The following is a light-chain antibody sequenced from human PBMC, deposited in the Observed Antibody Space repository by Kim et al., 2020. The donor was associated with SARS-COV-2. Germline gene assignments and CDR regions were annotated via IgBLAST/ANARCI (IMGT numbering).Light chain of an antibody. Sequence: AIQLTQSPSSLSASVGDRVTITCRASQGISSALDWYQQKPGKAPKLLIYDASSLESGVPSRFSGSGSGTDFTLTISSLQPEDFATYYCQQFNSYPTFGGGTKVDIK. CDR2: DAS. V-gene: IGKV1-13*02. CDR3: QQFNSYPT. CDR1: QGISSA. J-gene: IGKJ4*01.